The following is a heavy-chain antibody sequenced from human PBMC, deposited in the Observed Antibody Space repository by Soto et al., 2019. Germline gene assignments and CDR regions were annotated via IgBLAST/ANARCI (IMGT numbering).Heavy chain of an antibody. CDR1: GYTFTSYG. J-gene: IGHJ6*02. D-gene: IGHD3-9*01. Sequence: GPVKVSCKASGYTFTSYGISWVRQAPGQGLEWMGWISAYNGNTNYAQKLQGRVTMTTDTSTSTAYMELRSLRSDDTAVYYCARDGGDDILTGYTYYYYYYGMDVWGQGTTVTVSS. CDR2: ISAYNGNT. V-gene: IGHV1-18*01. CDR3: ARDGGDDILTGYTYYYYYYGMDV.